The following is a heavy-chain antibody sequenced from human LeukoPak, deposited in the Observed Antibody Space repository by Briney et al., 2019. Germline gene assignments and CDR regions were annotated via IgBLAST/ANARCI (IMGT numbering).Heavy chain of an antibody. CDR2: ISASAAMT. Sequence: GGSLRLSCAASGFTFNNYVMTWVRQAPGKGLEWVSSISASAAMTYYADSVRGRFTVSRDNSNNTLYLQMSSLTAADTAVYYCAKDRSIGTYYTFDHWGQGTLVTVSS. CDR1: GFTFNNYV. J-gene: IGHJ4*02. D-gene: IGHD1-26*01. CDR3: AKDRSIGTYYTFDH. V-gene: IGHV3-23*01.